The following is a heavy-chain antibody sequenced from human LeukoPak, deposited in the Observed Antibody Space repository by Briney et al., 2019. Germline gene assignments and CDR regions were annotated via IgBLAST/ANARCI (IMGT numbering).Heavy chain of an antibody. CDR1: GFTFSNAW. J-gene: IGHJ6*04. CDR2: IKGKTDGGTT. CDR3: TTERSYYDILTGYYRYYYGMDV. Sequence: GGSLRLSCAASGFTFSNAWMSWVRQAPGRGLEWVGRIKGKTDGGTTDYAAPVKGRFTISRDDSKNTLYLQMNSLKTEDTAVYYCTTERSYYDILTGYYRYYYGMDVWGKGTTVTVSS. V-gene: IGHV3-15*01. D-gene: IGHD3-9*01.